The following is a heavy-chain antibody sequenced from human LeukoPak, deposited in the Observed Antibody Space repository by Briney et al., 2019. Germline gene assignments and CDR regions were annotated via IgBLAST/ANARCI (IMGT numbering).Heavy chain of an antibody. CDR2: IYYSGST. V-gene: IGHV4-39*01. J-gene: IGHJ3*02. Sequence: PSETLSLTCTVSGGSISSSSYYWGWLRQPPGKGLEWIGSIYYSGSTYYNPSLKSRVTISVDTSKNQFSLKLSSVTAADTAVYYCASPTLYGDYVLAFDIWGQGTMVTVSS. CDR3: ASPTLYGDYVLAFDI. CDR1: GGSISSSSYY. D-gene: IGHD4-17*01.